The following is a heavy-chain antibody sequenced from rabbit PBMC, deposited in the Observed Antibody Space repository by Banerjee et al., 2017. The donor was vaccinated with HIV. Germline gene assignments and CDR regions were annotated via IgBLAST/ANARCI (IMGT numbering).Heavy chain of an antibody. J-gene: IGHJ4*01. CDR1: GFSFSRNA. V-gene: IGHV1S45*01. CDR3: AREKYGVAGYAYAWDL. CDR2: IYTGSGST. Sequence: QEQLEESGGDLVKPEGSLTLTCTASGFSFSRNAMCWVRQAPGKGLEWIGCIYTGSGSTYYASWAKGRFTISKTSSTTVTLQLNSLTAADTATYFCAREKYGVAGYAYAWDLWGPGTLVTVS. D-gene: IGHD6-1*01.